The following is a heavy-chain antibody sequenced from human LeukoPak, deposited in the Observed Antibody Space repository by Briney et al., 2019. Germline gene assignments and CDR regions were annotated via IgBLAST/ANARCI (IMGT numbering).Heavy chain of an antibody. CDR2: IRGNGDT. V-gene: IGHV3-23*01. D-gene: IGHD3-16*01. CDR3: ARASWVSSTVAVR. J-gene: IGHJ4*02. CDR1: GLSFSSFA. Sequence: PGGSLRLSCAASGLSFSSFAMSWVRQGPARGLEWVSSIRGNGDTLYADSVKGRFTLSSDSSTNTVYFQLNNRSVEDRAIYYCARASWVSSTVAVRWGQGNLDTVSS.